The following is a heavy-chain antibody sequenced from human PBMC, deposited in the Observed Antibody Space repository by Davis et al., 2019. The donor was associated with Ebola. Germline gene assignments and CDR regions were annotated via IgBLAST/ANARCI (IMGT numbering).Heavy chain of an antibody. J-gene: IGHJ4*02. CDR2: IRQDGSEE. CDR1: GFTFSSYW. D-gene: IGHD1-26*01. V-gene: IGHV3-7*01. Sequence: GESLKISCAASGFTFSSYWMSWVRQAPGKGLEWVANIRQDGSEEQYVGSVKGRFTISRDNSKNTLFLQMNSLRPEDTALYYCAREEVGGDYLDYWGQGTLVTLSS. CDR3: AREEVGGDYLDY.